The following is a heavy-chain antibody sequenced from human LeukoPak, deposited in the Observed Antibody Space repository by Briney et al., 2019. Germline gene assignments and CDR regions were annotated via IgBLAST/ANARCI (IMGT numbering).Heavy chain of an antibody. Sequence: GGSLRLSCAASGFTFSRYWMHWVRQTPGKGLVWVSRVNSDGSSTTYADSVKGRFPISRDNAKNTLHLQMNGLRVEDTAVYYCVRASYSGNIVAYWGQGTLVTVSS. CDR1: GFTFSRYW. CDR3: VRASYSGNIVAY. J-gene: IGHJ4*02. V-gene: IGHV3-74*01. CDR2: VNSDGSST. D-gene: IGHD4-23*01.